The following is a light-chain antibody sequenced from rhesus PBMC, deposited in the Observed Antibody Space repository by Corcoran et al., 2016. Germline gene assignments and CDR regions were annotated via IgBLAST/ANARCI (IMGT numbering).Light chain of an antibody. CDR3: QHYYDNPLT. Sequence: DIQMTQSPSALSASVGDRVTISCRASQNIYSNLAWYQQKPGKVPKLLIYAASSLQTGIPSRFSGSGSGTDFTLTISSLQPEDSAAYYCQHYYDNPLTCGGGTKVELK. CDR1: QNIYSN. V-gene: IGKV1S12*01. CDR2: AAS. J-gene: IGKJ4*01.